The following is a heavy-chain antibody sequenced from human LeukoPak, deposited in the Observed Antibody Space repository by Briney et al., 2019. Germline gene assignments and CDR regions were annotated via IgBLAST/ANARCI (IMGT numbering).Heavy chain of an antibody. D-gene: IGHD6-13*01. J-gene: IGHJ4*02. V-gene: IGHV3-23*01. CDR3: AKDRSGSSSWNTY. Sequence: GGSLRLSCAASGFTFSSYAMSCVRQAPGKGLEWVSAISGSGGSTYYADSVKGRFTISRDNSKNTLYLQMNSLRAEDTAVYYCAKDRSGSSSWNTYWGQGTLVTVSS. CDR2: ISGSGGST. CDR1: GFTFSSYA.